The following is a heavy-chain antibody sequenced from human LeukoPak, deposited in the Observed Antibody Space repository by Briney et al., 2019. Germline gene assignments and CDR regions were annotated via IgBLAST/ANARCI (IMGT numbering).Heavy chain of an antibody. Sequence: ASVKVSCKASGYTFTGYYMHWVRQAPGQGLEWMGWINPNSGGTNYAQKFQGWVTMTRDTSISTAYMELSRLRSDDTAVYYCALIAAAGYDAFDIWGQGTVVTVSS. CDR1: GYTFTGYY. J-gene: IGHJ3*02. D-gene: IGHD6-13*01. V-gene: IGHV1-2*04. CDR2: INPNSGGT. CDR3: ALIAAAGYDAFDI.